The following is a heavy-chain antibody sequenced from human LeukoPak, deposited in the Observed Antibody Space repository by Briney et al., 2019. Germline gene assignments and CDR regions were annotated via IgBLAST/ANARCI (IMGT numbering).Heavy chain of an antibody. CDR2: IWYDGYNK. J-gene: IGHJ1*01. CDR3: AKDRASATYEYFQY. V-gene: IGHV3-33*06. Sequence: GRSLRLSCTASGFTFSDYGMHWVRQAPGKGLEWVAIIWYDGYNKYYADSVRGRFTISRGNSKNTLYYQLDSLTAEDTAVYYCAKDRASATYEYFQYWGQGTQVTVSS. D-gene: IGHD3-10*01. CDR1: GFTFSDYG.